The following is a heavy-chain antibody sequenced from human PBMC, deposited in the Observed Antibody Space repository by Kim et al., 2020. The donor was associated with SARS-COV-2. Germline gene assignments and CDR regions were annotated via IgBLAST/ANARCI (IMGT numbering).Heavy chain of an antibody. J-gene: IGHJ4*02. CDR2: IYPGDSDT. V-gene: IGHV5-51*01. CDR1: GYSFTSYW. D-gene: IGHD6-13*01. Sequence: GESLKISCKGSGYSFTSYWIGWVRQMPGKGLEWMGIIYPGDSDTRYSPSFQGQVTISADKSISTAYLQWSSLKASDTAMYYCARGSEIAAAGSLGFDYWGQGTLVTVSS. CDR3: ARGSEIAAAGSLGFDY.